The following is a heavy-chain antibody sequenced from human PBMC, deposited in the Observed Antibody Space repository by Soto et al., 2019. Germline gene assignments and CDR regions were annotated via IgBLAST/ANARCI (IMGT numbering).Heavy chain of an antibody. CDR3: AKDHMWGGDWDRRLGFDV. Sequence: SETLSLTCTVSGVSISSYYWSWIRQPPGKGLEWIGYIYYSGSTNYNPSLKGRFTISRDTAKNSLYLQMNSLRVEDTALYFCAKDHMWGGDWDRRLGFDVWGQGTMVTV. CDR1: GVSISSYY. J-gene: IGHJ3*01. V-gene: IGHV4-59*01. D-gene: IGHD2-21*02. CDR2: IYYSGST.